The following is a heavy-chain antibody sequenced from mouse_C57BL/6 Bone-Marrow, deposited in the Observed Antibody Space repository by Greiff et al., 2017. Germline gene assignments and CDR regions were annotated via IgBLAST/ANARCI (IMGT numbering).Heavy chain of an antibody. CDR2: IDPSDSYT. D-gene: IGHD2-4*01. CDR1: GYTFTSYW. CDR3: ARYYDYDDDGDY. J-gene: IGHJ2*01. V-gene: IGHV1-59*01. Sequence: VQLQQPGAELVRPGTSVTLSCKASGYTFTSYWMHWVKQRPGQGLEWIGVIDPSDSYTNYNQKFKGKATLTVDTSSSTDYMQLSSLTSEDSAVYYCARYYDYDDDGDYWGQGTTLTVSS.